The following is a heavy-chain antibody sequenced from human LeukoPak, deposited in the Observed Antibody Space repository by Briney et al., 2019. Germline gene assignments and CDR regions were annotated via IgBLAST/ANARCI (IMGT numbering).Heavy chain of an antibody. Sequence: SETETLLCTVSGGSISSYYWSWIRQPPGKGLEWIGYIYYSGSTNYSPSLKSRVTISVDTSKNQFSLKLSSVTAADTAVYYCARGGILGTDAPYYYYLDDWGKGTMVTVSS. J-gene: IGHJ6*03. V-gene: IGHV4-59*01. CDR3: ARGGILGTDAPYYYYLDD. D-gene: IGHD7-27*01. CDR2: IYYSGST. CDR1: GGSISSYY.